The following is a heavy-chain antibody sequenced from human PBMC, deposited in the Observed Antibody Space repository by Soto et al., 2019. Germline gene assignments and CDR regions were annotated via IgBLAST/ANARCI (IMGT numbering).Heavy chain of an antibody. CDR3: ARALLWFGDDYYYGMDV. Sequence: EVQLVESGGGLVQPGGSLRLSCAASGFTFSSYDMHWVRQATGKGLEWVSAIGTAGDTYYPGSVKGRFTISRENAKNSLYLKMNSLRAGDTAVYYCARALLWFGDDYYYGMDVWGQGTTVTVSS. CDR1: GFTFSSYD. V-gene: IGHV3-13*04. D-gene: IGHD3-10*01. J-gene: IGHJ6*02. CDR2: IGTAGDT.